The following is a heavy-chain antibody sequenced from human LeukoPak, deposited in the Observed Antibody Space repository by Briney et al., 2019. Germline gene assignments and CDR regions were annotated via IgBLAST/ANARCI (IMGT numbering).Heavy chain of an antibody. CDR3: ARVWDDYVWGSYRPRWFDP. Sequence: AAVRVSCKASGYTFTSYGISWVRQAPGQGGEWMGWISAYNGNTNYAQKLQGRVTMTTDTSTSTAYMELRSLRSDDTAVYYCARVWDDYVWGSYRPRWFDPWGQGTLVTVSP. CDR1: GYTFTSYG. CDR2: ISAYNGNT. V-gene: IGHV1-18*01. D-gene: IGHD3-16*02. J-gene: IGHJ5*02.